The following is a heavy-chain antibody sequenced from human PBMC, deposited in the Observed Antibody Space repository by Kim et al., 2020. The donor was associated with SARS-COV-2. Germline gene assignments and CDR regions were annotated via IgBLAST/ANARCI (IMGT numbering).Heavy chain of an antibody. Sequence: VKGRFTISRDNAKNSLYRQMNSLRAEDTAVYYCARDLQIRGYYYYYGMDVWGQGTTVTVSS. V-gene: IGHV3-11*04. CDR3: ARDLQIRGYYYYYGMDV. D-gene: IGHD3-10*01. J-gene: IGHJ6*02.